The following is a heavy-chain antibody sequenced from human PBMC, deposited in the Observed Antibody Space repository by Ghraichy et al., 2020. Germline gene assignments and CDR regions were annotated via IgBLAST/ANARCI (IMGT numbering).Heavy chain of an antibody. CDR3: TRVRAAAAGPVDY. CDR1: GFTFGDYA. CDR2: IRSKAYGGTT. V-gene: IGHV3-49*03. D-gene: IGHD6-13*01. J-gene: IGHJ4*02. Sequence: GESLRLSCTASGFTFGDYAMSWFRQAPGKGLEWVGFIRSKAYGGTTEYAASVKGRFTISRDDSKSIAYLQMNSLKTEDTAVYYCTRVRAAAAGPVDYWGQGTLVTVSS.